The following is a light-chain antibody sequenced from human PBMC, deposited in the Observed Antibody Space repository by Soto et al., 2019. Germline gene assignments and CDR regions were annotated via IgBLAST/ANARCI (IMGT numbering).Light chain of an antibody. CDR1: QDISNY. J-gene: IGKJ1*01. Sequence: DIQMTQSPSSLSASVGDRVTITCQASQDISNYLNWYQQKPGKAPELLIYAASSRATGIPDRFSGSGSGTDFTLTINRLEPEDFAVYYCQDYGTSWTFGQGTKVDIK. CDR3: QDYGTSWT. V-gene: IGKV1-33*01. CDR2: AAS.